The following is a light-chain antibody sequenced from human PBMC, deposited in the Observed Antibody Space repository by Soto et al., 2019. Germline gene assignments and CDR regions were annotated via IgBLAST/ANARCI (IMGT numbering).Light chain of an antibody. J-gene: IGKJ1*01. Sequence: EIVMTQSPATLSVSPGERATLSCRASQSVSSNLAWYQQKPGQTPRLLIYDVSTRANGVPARFSGRGSGTEFTLTISSLQSEDFAHYYCQQYNGSPPWTFGQGTKVDIK. CDR1: QSVSSN. CDR3: QQYNGSPPWT. V-gene: IGKV3-15*01. CDR2: DVS.